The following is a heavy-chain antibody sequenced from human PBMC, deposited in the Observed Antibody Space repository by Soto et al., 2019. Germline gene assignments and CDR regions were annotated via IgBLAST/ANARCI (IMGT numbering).Heavy chain of an antibody. V-gene: IGHV3-15*01. CDR2: IKSKTDGGTT. Sequence: GGSLRLSCAASGFTFSNAWMSWVRQAPGKGLEWVGRIKSKTDGGTTDYAAPVKGRFTISRDDSKNKPYLQMNSLKTEDTAVYYCTTFYYYGSGSYYPAEYFQHWGQGTLVTVSS. CDR3: TTFYYYGSGSYYPAEYFQH. CDR1: GFTFSNAW. D-gene: IGHD3-10*01. J-gene: IGHJ1*01.